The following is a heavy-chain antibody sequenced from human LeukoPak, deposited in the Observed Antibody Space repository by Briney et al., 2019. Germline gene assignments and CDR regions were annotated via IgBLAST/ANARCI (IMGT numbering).Heavy chain of an antibody. Sequence: GGSLRLSCAASGFTFSSYSMNWVRQAPGKGLVWVSSISSSSSYIYYADSVKGRFTISRDNAKNSLYLQMNSLRAEDTAVYYCAREIAADFWSGYPYYWGQGTLVTVSS. J-gene: IGHJ4*02. CDR3: AREIAADFWSGYPYY. CDR2: ISSSSSYI. CDR1: GFTFSSYS. D-gene: IGHD3-3*01. V-gene: IGHV3-21*01.